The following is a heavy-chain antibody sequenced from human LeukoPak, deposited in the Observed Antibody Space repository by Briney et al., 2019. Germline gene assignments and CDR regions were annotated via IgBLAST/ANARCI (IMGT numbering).Heavy chain of an antibody. CDR3: AKDGGDYFDSSGYYFFFDY. CDR1: EFTFSSYW. D-gene: IGHD3-22*01. V-gene: IGHV3-7*03. J-gene: IGHJ4*02. Sequence: PGGSLRLSCAASEFTFSSYWMSWVRQAPGKGLEWVANIKQDGSEKYYVDSVKGRFTISRDNAKNSLSLQMNSLRAEDTAVYYCAKDGGDYFDSSGYYFFFDYWGQGTLVTVSS. CDR2: IKQDGSEK.